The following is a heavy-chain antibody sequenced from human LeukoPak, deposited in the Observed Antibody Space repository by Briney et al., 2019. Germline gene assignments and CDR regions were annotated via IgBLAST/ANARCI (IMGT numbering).Heavy chain of an antibody. V-gene: IGHV3-74*01. CDR3: ARGRNGFFDY. CDR2: INGDGGRT. D-gene: IGHD5-24*01. J-gene: IGHJ4*01. CDR1: GFTFSTKW. Sequence: GGSLRLSGAASGFTFSTKWMHWVRQAPGKGLVWVSQINGDGGRTRYADSVKGGLTISRDNAKNTVYLQMNSLRTDDTAMYYCARGRNGFFDYWGHGTLVTVSS.